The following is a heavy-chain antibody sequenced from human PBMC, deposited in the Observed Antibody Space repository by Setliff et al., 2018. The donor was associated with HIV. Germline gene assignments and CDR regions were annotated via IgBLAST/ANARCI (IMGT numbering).Heavy chain of an antibody. D-gene: IGHD2-8*01. CDR2: IYTSGTT. CDR3: ARESPDGLDY. J-gene: IGHJ4*02. Sequence: KPSETLSLTCTVSGGSISSGGFYWYWIRQPAGKGLEWIGRIYTSGTTNYNPSLKSRVTISMDTSKNQFSLKVNSVTAADTAMYFCARESPDGLDYWGQGTLVTVSS. V-gene: IGHV4-61*02. CDR1: GGSISSGGFY.